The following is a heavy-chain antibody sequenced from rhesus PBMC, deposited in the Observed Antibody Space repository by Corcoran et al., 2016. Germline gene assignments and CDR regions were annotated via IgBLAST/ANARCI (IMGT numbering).Heavy chain of an antibody. CDR2: LAGSGGST. D-gene: IGHD3-34*01. V-gene: IGHV4-173*01. CDR3: ARAWGRRYYFDY. J-gene: IGHJ4*01. CDR1: GGSISSNY. Sequence: QVQLQESGPGLVKPLETLSLTCAVSGGSISSNYCSWIPQPPGKVPEWIGRLAGSGGSTHDNPSRKKRGTIVTDTCMNQFSRKLGAVTAADTAGDDWARAWGRRYYFDYWGQEVLVTVSS.